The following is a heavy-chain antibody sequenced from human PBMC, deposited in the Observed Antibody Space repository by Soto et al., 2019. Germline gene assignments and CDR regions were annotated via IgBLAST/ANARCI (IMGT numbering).Heavy chain of an antibody. CDR3: AHSKYSRSSFDY. CDR2: IYWDDDK. CDR1: GFSLSTSDVG. Sequence: SGPTLVNPTQTLTLTCTFSGFSLSTSDVGVGWIRQPPGKALEWLAVIYWDDDKRYSPSLKSRLTITKDTSKNQVVLTVTNMDPVDTATYYCAHSKYSRSSFDYWGQGTLVTVSS. D-gene: IGHD6-6*01. V-gene: IGHV2-5*02. J-gene: IGHJ4*02.